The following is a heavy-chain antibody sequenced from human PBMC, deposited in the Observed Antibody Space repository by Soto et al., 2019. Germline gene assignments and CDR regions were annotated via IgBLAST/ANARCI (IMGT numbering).Heavy chain of an antibody. V-gene: IGHV3-23*01. D-gene: IGHD3-10*01. CDR3: ANPVTYYYGSGSYYTGKDHDAFDI. J-gene: IGHJ3*02. CDR1: GFTFSSYA. CDR2: ISGSGGST. Sequence: GGSLRLSCAASGFTFSSYAMSWVRQAPGKGLEWVSAISGSGGSTYYADSVKGRFTISRDNSKNTLYLQMNSLRAEDTAVYYCANPVTYYYGSGSYYTGKDHDAFDIWGQGTMVTVSS.